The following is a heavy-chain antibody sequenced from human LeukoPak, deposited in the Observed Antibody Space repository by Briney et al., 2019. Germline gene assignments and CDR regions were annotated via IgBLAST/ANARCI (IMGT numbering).Heavy chain of an antibody. Sequence: GGSLRLSCAASGFTFSSYAMSWVRQAPVKGLEWVSAISGSGGRTYYADSVKGRSTISRDNSKNTLYLQMNGLRAEDTAVYYWAKDPEYYYDSSGYLPWGQGTLVTVSS. J-gene: IGHJ5*02. CDR3: AKDPEYYYDSSGYLP. CDR2: ISGSGGRT. CDR1: GFTFSSYA. V-gene: IGHV3-23*01. D-gene: IGHD3-22*01.